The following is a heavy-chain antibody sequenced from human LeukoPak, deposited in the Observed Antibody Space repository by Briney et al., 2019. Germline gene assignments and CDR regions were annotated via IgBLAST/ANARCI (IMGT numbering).Heavy chain of an antibody. CDR3: LRALDTVKLDP. V-gene: IGHV3-74*01. CDR2: INSDGTTT. CDR1: GFTFSNYW. Sequence: GWSLSLSCAPSGFTFSNYWMHWARQSPGNGRMWVSRINSDGTTTRHAHSAKGQFTISRDNAKNTLYLQINSLRADHTTVYYVLRALDTVKLDPWGQGTLVTVSP. D-gene: IGHD3-16*02. J-gene: IGHJ5*02.